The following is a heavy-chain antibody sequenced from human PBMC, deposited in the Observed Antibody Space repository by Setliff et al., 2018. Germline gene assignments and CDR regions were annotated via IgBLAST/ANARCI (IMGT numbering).Heavy chain of an antibody. Sequence: GGSLRLSCAPSGFTFSNSWMSWVRQAPGKGLEWVAFIKQDGDEKYYVDSVKGRFTISRDNAKKSLYLQMNSLNAEDTAVYYCARNAPFDWWGQGTLVTVSS. CDR1: GFTFSNSW. CDR3: ARNAPFDW. J-gene: IGHJ4*02. CDR2: IKQDGDEK. V-gene: IGHV3-7*01.